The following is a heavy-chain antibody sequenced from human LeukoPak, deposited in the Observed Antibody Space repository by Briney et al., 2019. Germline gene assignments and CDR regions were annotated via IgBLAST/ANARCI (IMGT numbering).Heavy chain of an antibody. J-gene: IGHJ4*02. CDR2: MNPNSGNT. Sequence: ASVKVSCKASGYTFTSYDINWVRQATGQGLEWMGWMNPNSGNTGYAQKFQGRVTMTRNTSISTAYMELSSLRPEDTAVYYCARGGEDSGYYALPFDYWGQGTLVTVSS. V-gene: IGHV1-8*01. D-gene: IGHD3-22*01. CDR1: GYTFTSYD. CDR3: ARGGEDSGYYALPFDY.